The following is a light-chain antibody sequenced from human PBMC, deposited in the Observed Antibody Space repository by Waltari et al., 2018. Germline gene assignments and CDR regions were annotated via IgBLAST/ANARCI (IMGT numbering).Light chain of an antibody. J-gene: IGKJ1*01. CDR2: KAS. V-gene: IGKV1-5*03. Sequence: DIQMTQSPSTLSESVGDRVTITCRASQNINPWLAWYEQKPGKAPKFLISKASILETGVPSRFSGSGSGTDFTLTVSSLQPDDFATYYCQQYFVYPPTFGPGTKVEIK. CDR3: QQYFVYPPT. CDR1: QNINPW.